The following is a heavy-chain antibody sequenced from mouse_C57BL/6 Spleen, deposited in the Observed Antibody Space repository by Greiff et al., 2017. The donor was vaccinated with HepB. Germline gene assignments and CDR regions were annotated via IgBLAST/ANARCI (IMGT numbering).Heavy chain of an antibody. D-gene: IGHD2-2*01. V-gene: IGHV1-26*01. CDR3: ARAMVTTLYYYAMDY. CDR2: INPNNGGT. J-gene: IGHJ4*01. Sequence: EVQLQQSGPELVKPGASVKISCKASGYTFTDYYMNWVKQSHGKSLEWIGDINPNNGGTSYNQKFKGKATLTVDKYSSTAYMELRSLTSEDSAVYYCARAMVTTLYYYAMDYWGQGTSVTVSS. CDR1: GYTFTDYY.